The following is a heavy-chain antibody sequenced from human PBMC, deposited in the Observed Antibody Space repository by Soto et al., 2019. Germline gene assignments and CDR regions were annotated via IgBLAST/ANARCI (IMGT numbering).Heavy chain of an antibody. D-gene: IGHD1-20*01. Sequence: EVQLVESGGGLVQRGGSLRLSCAASGFIFSDYYMHWVRQGPGKGLVWVSCISGDGGRTYYADSVKGRFTISRDNAKSTLYLQMSSLRGDDTAVYYCVRDFMTMSGINWGQGTLVAVSS. J-gene: IGHJ4*02. V-gene: IGHV3-74*01. CDR3: VRDFMTMSGIN. CDR2: ISGDGGRT. CDR1: GFIFSDYY.